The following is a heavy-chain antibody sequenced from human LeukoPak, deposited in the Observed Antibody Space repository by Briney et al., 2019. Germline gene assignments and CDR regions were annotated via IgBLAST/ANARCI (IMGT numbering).Heavy chain of an antibody. CDR3: ARAAGRYAQYNWFDP. CDR2: ISSSSSYI. Sequence: PGGSLRLSCAASGFTFSSYSMNWVRQAPGKGLEWVSSISSSSSYIYYADSVKGRFTISRDNAKNPLYLQMNSLRAEDTAVYYCARAAGRYAQYNWFDPWGQGTLVTVSS. V-gene: IGHV3-21*01. J-gene: IGHJ5*02. CDR1: GFTFSSYS. D-gene: IGHD1-1*01.